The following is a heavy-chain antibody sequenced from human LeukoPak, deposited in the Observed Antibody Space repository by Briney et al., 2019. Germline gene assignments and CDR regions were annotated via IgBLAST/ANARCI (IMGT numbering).Heavy chain of an antibody. D-gene: IGHD3-10*01. Sequence: PGESPKISCKGSGYSFTSYWIGWVRQMPGKGLEWMGIIYPGDSDTRYSPSFQGQVTISADKSISTAYLQWSSLKASDTAMYYCARRRFGELLPEDYGMDVWGQGTTVTVSS. CDR1: GYSFTSYW. CDR2: IYPGDSDT. J-gene: IGHJ6*02. V-gene: IGHV5-51*01. CDR3: ARRRFGELLPEDYGMDV.